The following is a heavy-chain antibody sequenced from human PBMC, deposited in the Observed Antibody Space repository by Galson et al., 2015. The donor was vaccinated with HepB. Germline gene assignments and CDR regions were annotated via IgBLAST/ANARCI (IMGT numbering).Heavy chain of an antibody. V-gene: IGHV3-30*04. CDR1: GFTFSTSA. CDR3: AKSGRAFYGGDCYPGGLDF. D-gene: IGHD2-21*01. Sequence: SLRLSCAASGFTFSTSAMHWVRQAPGKGLEWVAVISYDGSHKDYADSVKGRFTVSRDNSKNTLYLQMNSLRTEDTATYLCAKSGRAFYGGDCYPGGLDFWGQGTLVTVSS. J-gene: IGHJ4*02. CDR2: ISYDGSHK.